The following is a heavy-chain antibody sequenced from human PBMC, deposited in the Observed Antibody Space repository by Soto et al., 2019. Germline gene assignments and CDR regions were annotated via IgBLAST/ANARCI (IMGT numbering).Heavy chain of an antibody. J-gene: IGHJ6*03. Sequence: GASAKVSCKASGYTFASYYMHWVRQAPGQGLEWMGIINPSGGSTSYAQKFQGRVTMTRDTSTSTVYMELSSLRSEDTAVYYCARDRSLEPDYYYYYMDVWGKGTTVTVSS. CDR2: INPSGGST. CDR1: GYTFASYY. D-gene: IGHD1-1*01. V-gene: IGHV1-46*03. CDR3: ARDRSLEPDYYYYYMDV.